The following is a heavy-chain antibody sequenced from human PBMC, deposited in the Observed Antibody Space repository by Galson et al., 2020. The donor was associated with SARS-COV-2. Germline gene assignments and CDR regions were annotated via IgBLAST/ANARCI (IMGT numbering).Heavy chain of an antibody. CDR2: IKQDGSEK. CDR3: ASLPGLYYYYGMDV. J-gene: IGHJ6*02. CDR1: GFTFSSYR. Sequence: QLGESLKISCAASGFTFSSYRMSWVRQAPGKGLEWVANIKQDGSEKYYVDSVKGRFTISRDNAKNSLYLQMNSLRAEDTAVYYCASLPGLYYYYGMDVWGQGTTVTVSS. V-gene: IGHV3-7*01.